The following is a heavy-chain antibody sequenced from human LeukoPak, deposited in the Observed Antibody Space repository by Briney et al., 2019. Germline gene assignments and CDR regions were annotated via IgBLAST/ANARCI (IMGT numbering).Heavy chain of an antibody. CDR3: ARDVDTAMVFGNYFVY. CDR1: GYSISSGYY. D-gene: IGHD5-18*01. Sequence: PSETLSLTCSVSGYSISSGYYWGWIRQPPGKGLEWIGSIYHSGSTYYNPSLKSRVTISVDTSKNQFSLKLSSVTAADTAVYYCARDVDTAMVFGNYFVYWGQGTLVTVSS. CDR2: IYHSGST. J-gene: IGHJ4*02. V-gene: IGHV4-38-2*02.